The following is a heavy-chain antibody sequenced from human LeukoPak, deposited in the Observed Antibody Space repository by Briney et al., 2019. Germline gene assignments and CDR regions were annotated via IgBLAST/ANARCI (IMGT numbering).Heavy chain of an antibody. CDR2: ISGSGGAT. CDR1: GFTFSSYA. V-gene: IGHV3-23*01. J-gene: IGHJ4*02. Sequence: PGGSLRLSCAASGFTFSSYAMSWVRHAPGKGLEWVSNISGSGGATYYADSVKGRFTISRDNSKYTLYLQMNSLRAEDTAVYYCVKGGSYSDYYFDYWGQGTLVTVSS. CDR3: VKGGSYSDYYFDY. D-gene: IGHD5-12*01.